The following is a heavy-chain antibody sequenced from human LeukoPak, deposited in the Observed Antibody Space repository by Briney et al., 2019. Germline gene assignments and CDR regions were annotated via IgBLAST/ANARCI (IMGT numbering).Heavy chain of an antibody. V-gene: IGHV4-34*01. Sequence: SETLSLTCAVYGGSFSGYYWSWIRQPPGNGLEWIGEINHSGSTNYNPSLKSRVTISVDTSKNQFSLKLSSVTAADTAVYYCARVSRNVDYWGQGTLVTVSS. J-gene: IGHJ4*02. CDR2: INHSGST. CDR1: GGSFSGYY. CDR3: ARVSRNVDY. D-gene: IGHD1-1*01.